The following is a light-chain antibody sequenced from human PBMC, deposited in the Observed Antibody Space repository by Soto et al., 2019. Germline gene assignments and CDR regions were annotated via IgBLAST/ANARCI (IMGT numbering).Light chain of an antibody. CDR1: QTLLHSNGKSY. Sequence: EIVMTQTPLSLSVTPGQSASISCRSSQTLLHSNGKSYLYWYLQKAGQAPQLLIYEVSKRFSGVPDRFSGSGAGTDFTLKISRVEAEDVGVYYCLQSLHFPLTFGGGTKVDIK. J-gene: IGKJ4*01. CDR2: EVS. V-gene: IGKV2D-29*01. CDR3: LQSLHFPLT.